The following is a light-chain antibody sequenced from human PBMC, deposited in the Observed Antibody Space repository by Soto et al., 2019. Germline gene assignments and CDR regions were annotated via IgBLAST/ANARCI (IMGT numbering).Light chain of an antibody. CDR3: AGWDVSLSAVL. CDR1: SSNIGSNY. CDR2: RNN. Sequence: QSVLTQPPSASGTPGQRVTISCSGSSSNIGSNYVFWYQQLPGTAPKLLIYRNNQRPSGVPDRFSGSKSGTSASLAISVFRSGEEADYYCAGWDVSLSAVLFGGGTKLTVL. V-gene: IGLV1-47*01. J-gene: IGLJ3*02.